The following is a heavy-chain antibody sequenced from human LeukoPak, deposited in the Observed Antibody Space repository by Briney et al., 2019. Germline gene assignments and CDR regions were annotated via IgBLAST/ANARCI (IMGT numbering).Heavy chain of an antibody. D-gene: IGHD2-15*01. CDR3: ARDRDSGGRNDC. CDR1: GGPISSFY. CDR2: ISYSGST. V-gene: IGHV4-59*01. Sequence: SETLSLTCTVSGGPISSFYWSWIRQPPGKGLEWIGYISYSGSTTYNPSLRSRVTFSIDTSKNEFSLKLTSVTAADTAVYYCARDRDSGGRNDCWGQGTLVTVSS. J-gene: IGHJ4*02.